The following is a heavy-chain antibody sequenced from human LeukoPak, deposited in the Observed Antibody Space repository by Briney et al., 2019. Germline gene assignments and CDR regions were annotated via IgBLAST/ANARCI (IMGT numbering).Heavy chain of an antibody. CDR2: IKHGGGT. J-gene: IGHJ6*01. CDR3: ARGPDFYREYIRWFPDGFPY. V-gene: IGHV4-34*01. Sequence: SETLSLTCGVYGAFFSAYFWNWVRQSPGKGLEWIGEIKHGGGTNYNPSLMGRVTISVDTSKNQFSLMLTSVTAADTAVYYCARGPDFYREYIRWFPDGFPYWGRGKGVSVSS. D-gene: IGHD5-24*01. CDR1: GAFFSAYF.